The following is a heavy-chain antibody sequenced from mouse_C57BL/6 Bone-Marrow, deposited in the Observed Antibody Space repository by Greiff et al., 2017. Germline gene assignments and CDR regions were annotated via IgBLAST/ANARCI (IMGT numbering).Heavy chain of an antibody. CDR3: ASYYYGSSG. V-gene: IGHV5-6*02. CDR2: ISSGGSYN. D-gene: IGHD1-1*01. CDR1: GFTFSSYG. Sequence: EVKLVESGGDLVKPGGSLKLSCAASGFTFSSYGMSWVRQTPDKRLEWVATISSGGSYNYYPDSVKGRFTISRDNAKNTLYLQMSSLKSEDTSMYYCASYYYGSSGWGQGTLVTVSA. J-gene: IGHJ3*01.